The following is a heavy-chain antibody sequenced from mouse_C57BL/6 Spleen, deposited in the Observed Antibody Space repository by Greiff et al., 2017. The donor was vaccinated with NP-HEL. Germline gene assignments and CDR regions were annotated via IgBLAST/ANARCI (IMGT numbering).Heavy chain of an antibody. D-gene: IGHD2-4*01. J-gene: IGHJ2*01. Sequence: QVQLQQSGAELVRPGTSVKMSCKASGYTFTNYWIGWAKQRPGHGLEWIGDIYPGGGYTNYNEKFKGKATLTADKSSSTAYMQFSSLTAEDSAIYYGARSDDYDGEDYCDYWGKGTTLTVSS. V-gene: IGHV1-63*01. CDR1: GYTFTNYW. CDR2: IYPGGGYT. CDR3: ARSDDYDGEDYCDY.